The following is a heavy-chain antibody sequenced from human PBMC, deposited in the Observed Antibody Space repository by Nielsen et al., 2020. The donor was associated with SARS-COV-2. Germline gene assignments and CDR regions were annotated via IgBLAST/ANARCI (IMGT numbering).Heavy chain of an antibody. J-gene: IGHJ2*01. V-gene: IGHV4-61*02. D-gene: IGHD2/OR15-2a*01. CDR1: GGSISSGSYY. CDR2: IYTSGST. CDR3: ARASAAYSLGGWYFDL. Sequence: SETLSLTCTVSGGSISSGSYYWSWIRQPAGKGLEWIGRIYTSGSTNYNPSLKSLVTISVDTSKNQFSLKLSSVTAADTAVYYCARASAAYSLGGWYFDLWGRGTLVTVSS.